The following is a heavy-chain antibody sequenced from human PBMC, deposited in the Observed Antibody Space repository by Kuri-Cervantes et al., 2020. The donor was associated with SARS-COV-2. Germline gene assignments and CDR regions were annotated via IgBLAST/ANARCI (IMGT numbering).Heavy chain of an antibody. V-gene: IGHV3-15*07. CDR3: TTVRYCSSTGCYVVRGMVDY. CDR2: IKSKTDGGTT. D-gene: IGHD2-2*01. Sequence: GESLKISCAASGFTFSNAWMNWVRQAPGKGLEWVGRIKSKTDGGTTDYAAPVKGRFIISRDDSKNTLYLQMNSLKTEDTAVYYCTTVRYCSSTGCYVVRGMVDYWGQGTLVTVSS. CDR1: GFTFSNAW. J-gene: IGHJ4*02.